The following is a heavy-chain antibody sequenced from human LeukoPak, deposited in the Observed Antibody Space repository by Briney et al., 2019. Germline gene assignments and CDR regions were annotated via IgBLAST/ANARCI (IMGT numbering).Heavy chain of an antibody. Sequence: GGSLRLSCAASGFTFSSYGMHWVRQAPGKGLEWVAVISYDGSNKYYADSVKGRFTISRDNSKNTLYLQMNGLRAEDTAVYYCAKDRRGNSGSYLGYWGQGTLVTVSS. CDR1: GFTFSSYG. CDR2: ISYDGSNK. J-gene: IGHJ4*02. V-gene: IGHV3-30*18. D-gene: IGHD1-26*01. CDR3: AKDRRGNSGSYLGY.